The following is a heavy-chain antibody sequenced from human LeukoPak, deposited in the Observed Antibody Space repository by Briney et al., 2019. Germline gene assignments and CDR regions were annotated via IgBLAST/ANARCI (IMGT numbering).Heavy chain of an antibody. CDR1: GFTFSNAW. V-gene: IGHV3-15*01. Sequence: SGGSLRLSCAASGFTFSNAWMSWVRQAPGKGLEWVGRIKSKTDGGTTDYAAPVEGRFTISRDDSKNTLYLQMNSLKTEDTAVYYCTAPVGRFGFYYYGMDVWGKGTTVTVSS. J-gene: IGHJ6*04. CDR3: TAPVGRFGFYYYGMDV. D-gene: IGHD3-10*01. CDR2: IKSKTDGGTT.